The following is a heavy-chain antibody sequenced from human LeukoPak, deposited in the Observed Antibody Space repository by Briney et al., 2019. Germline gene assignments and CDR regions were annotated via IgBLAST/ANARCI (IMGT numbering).Heavy chain of an antibody. J-gene: IGHJ4*02. CDR2: IYHSGTT. CDR1: GDSISTSNSY. Sequence: NPSETLSLTCTVSGDSISTSNSYWGWIRQPPGKGLEWIGSIYHSGTTYYNPSLKSRVTISVDTSKNQFSLKLSSVTAADTAVYYCARLYPPSSGLDYWGQGTLVTVSS. V-gene: IGHV4-39*07. D-gene: IGHD2-2*02. CDR3: ARLYPPSSGLDY.